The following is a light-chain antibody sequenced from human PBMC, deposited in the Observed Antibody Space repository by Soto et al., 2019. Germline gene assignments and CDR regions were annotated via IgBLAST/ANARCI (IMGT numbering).Light chain of an antibody. Sequence: DIQLTQSPSFLSASVGDRVTIICRASQDISSHLAWYQQKPGKAPKLLIYAASTLQSGVPSGFGGSGSGTEFTLTITSLQPEDFATYYCQQVKTYPLTFGGGTKVEIK. J-gene: IGKJ4*01. CDR3: QQVKTYPLT. CDR1: QDISSH. CDR2: AAS. V-gene: IGKV1-9*01.